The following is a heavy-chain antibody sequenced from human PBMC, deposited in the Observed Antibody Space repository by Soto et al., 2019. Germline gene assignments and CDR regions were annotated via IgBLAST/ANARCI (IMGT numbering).Heavy chain of an antibody. J-gene: IGHJ3*02. V-gene: IGHV3-66*01. CDR1: GFTVTDIY. Sequence: EVQLMESGGGLVQPGGSLRLSCVASGFTVTDIYMNWVRQAPGKGLEWVSVIYKDFTDYADFVKGRFSVSTDSSKNALYLQMDNLRAEDTAVYYCAREPRYCSGGSCSIMGDAFDIWGQGAMVTVSS. D-gene: IGHD2-15*01. CDR2: IYKDFT. CDR3: AREPRYCSGGSCSIMGDAFDI.